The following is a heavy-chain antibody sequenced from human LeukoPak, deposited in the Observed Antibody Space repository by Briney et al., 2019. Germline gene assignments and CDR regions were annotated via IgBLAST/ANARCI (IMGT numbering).Heavy chain of an antibody. CDR3: ARGGYGSGSYVWFDP. Sequence: GASVKVSCKASGYTFTGYYMHWVRQAPGQGLEWMGIINPSGGSPTFAQKFQGRVTMTGDTSTSTVYMELSSLGSEDTAIYYCARGGYGSGSYVWFDPWGQGTLVTVSS. D-gene: IGHD3-10*01. CDR1: GYTFTGYY. CDR2: INPSGGSP. J-gene: IGHJ5*02. V-gene: IGHV1-46*01.